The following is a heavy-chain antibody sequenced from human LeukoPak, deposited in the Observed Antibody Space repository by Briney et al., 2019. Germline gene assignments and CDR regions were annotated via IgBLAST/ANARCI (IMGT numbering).Heavy chain of an antibody. J-gene: IGHJ4*02. CDR2: IIPHSGGT. CDR1: GYTFTGYY. D-gene: IGHD3-10*01. V-gene: IGHV1-2*02. Sequence: ASVKVSCKASGYTFTGYYMHWLRQAPGQGLEWMGWIIPHSGGTNYAQNFQGRVTMTRDTSISTVYIELIRLRSDDTAVYYCARLYGSGSSYNLDSWGQGTLVTVSS. CDR3: ARLYGSGSSYNLDS.